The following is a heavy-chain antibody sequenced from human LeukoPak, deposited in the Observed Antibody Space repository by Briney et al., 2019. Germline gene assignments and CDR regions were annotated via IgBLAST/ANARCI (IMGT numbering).Heavy chain of an antibody. CDR1: GFTFSSYS. CDR3: ARRKDTMTDAFDI. Sequence: SGGSLRLSCTASGFTFSSYSMNWVRQAPGKGLEWVSSISTSSSYIYYADSVKGRFTISRDNAKNSLYLQMNSLRAEDTAVYYCARRKDTMTDAFDIWGQGTMVTVSS. CDR2: ISTSSSYI. J-gene: IGHJ3*02. V-gene: IGHV3-21*01. D-gene: IGHD3-22*01.